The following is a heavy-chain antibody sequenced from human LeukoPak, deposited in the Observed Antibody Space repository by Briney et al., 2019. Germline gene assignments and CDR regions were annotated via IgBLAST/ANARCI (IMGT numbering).Heavy chain of an antibody. D-gene: IGHD1-26*01. CDR3: ARAPAHVAATTRSWFDP. V-gene: IGHV1-2*02. Sequence: EASVKVSCKASGFTFTGYYMHWVRQAPGQGLEWMEWINPNSGGTNYAQRFQGRVTMTRDTSISTGYMELSRLRSDDTAVYYCARAPAHVAATTRSWFDPWGQGTLVTVSS. CDR2: INPNSGGT. J-gene: IGHJ5*02. CDR1: GFTFTGYY.